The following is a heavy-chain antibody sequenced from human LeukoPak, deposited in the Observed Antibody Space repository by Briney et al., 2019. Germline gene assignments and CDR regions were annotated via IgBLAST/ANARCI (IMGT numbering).Heavy chain of an antibody. CDR3: ARFETVVVKPFED. J-gene: IGHJ4*02. Sequence: GGSLRLSCAASGFAFSSYSMNWVRQAPGKGLEWVSSISSDSRYIFYAEPVKGRFTISRDNAENSLYLQMNSLRVEDTALYYCARFETVVVKPFEDWGQETLVTVSS. CDR2: ISSDSRYI. D-gene: IGHD3-22*01. V-gene: IGHV3-21*01. CDR1: GFAFSSYS.